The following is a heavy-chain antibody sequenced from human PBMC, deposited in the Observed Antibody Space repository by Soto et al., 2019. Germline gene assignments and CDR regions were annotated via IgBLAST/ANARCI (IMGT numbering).Heavy chain of an antibody. CDR3: ARGFGWLDY. CDR2: ISYDGSNK. V-gene: IGHV3-30*03. D-gene: IGHD6-19*01. CDR1: GFTFSSYG. J-gene: IGHJ4*02. Sequence: PGGSLRLSCAASGFTFSSYGMHWVRQAPGKGLEWVAVISYDGSNKNYANSVKGRFTISRDNSKNTLYLQMGSLRAEDMAVYYCARGFGWLDYWGQGTLVTVSS.